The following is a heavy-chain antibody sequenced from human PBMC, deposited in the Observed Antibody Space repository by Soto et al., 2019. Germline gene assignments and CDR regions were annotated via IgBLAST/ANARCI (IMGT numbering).Heavy chain of an antibody. Sequence: PGGSLRLSCAASGFTFSSYGMHWVRQAPGKGLEWVAVISYDGSNKYYADSVKGRFTISRDNSKNTLYLQMNRLRAEDTAVYYCAKDGLVLRYFDWSYYFDYWGQGTLVTVSS. CDR3: AKDGLVLRYFDWSYYFDY. J-gene: IGHJ4*02. D-gene: IGHD3-9*01. CDR1: GFTFSSYG. CDR2: ISYDGSNK. V-gene: IGHV3-30*18.